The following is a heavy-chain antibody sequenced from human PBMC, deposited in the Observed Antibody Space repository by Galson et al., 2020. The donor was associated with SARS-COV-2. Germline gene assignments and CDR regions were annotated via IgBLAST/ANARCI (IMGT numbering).Heavy chain of an antibody. V-gene: IGHV3-30-3*01. CDR1: GFSFSNYA. CDR2: ISYDGSNK. D-gene: IGHD3-3*01. J-gene: IGHJ6*03. Sequence: GGSLRLSCAASGFSFSNYAMHWVRQAPGKGLEWVAVISYDGSNKYYADSVKVRFTISRDNSKNTVYLQMNSLRAEDTAVYYCARDDYDFWSGYSFPYYSMDVWGKGTTVTVSS. CDR3: ARDDYDFWSGYSFPYYSMDV.